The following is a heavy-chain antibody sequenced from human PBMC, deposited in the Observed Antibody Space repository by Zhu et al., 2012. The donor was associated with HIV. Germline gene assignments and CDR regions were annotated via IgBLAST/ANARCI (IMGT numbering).Heavy chain of an antibody. V-gene: IGHV3-15*01. D-gene: IGHD3-10*01. CDR3: TTFGGIFXLLYFYSYYYIRTS. CDR1: GFTFSNAW. J-gene: IGHJ6*03. Sequence: EVQLVESGGGLVKPGGSLRLSCAASGFTFSNAWMNWVRQAPGKGLEWVGHIKSKIDGGTTDYAAPVKGRFTISRDDPTKHAVSTNEQPENRDTAVYYCTTFGGIFXLLYFYSYYYIRTSRGQRDHGHRLL. CDR2: IKSKIDGGTT.